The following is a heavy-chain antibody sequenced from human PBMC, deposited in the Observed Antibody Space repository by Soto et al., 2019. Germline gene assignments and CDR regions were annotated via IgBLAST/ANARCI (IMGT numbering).Heavy chain of an antibody. J-gene: IGHJ5*02. Sequence: QLQLQESGPGLVKPSETLSLICNVSGGSIGNDNYNWGWIRQSPGKRLEGIGALSHRGTPSYHPSFESRVTISVDTARNRLSLKLTSLTATDTAVYYCPNFGRDVWFGHWGQGILVTVSS. CDR3: PNFGRDVWFGH. CDR1: GGSIGNDNYN. CDR2: LSHRGTP. D-gene: IGHD3-10*01. V-gene: IGHV4-39*01.